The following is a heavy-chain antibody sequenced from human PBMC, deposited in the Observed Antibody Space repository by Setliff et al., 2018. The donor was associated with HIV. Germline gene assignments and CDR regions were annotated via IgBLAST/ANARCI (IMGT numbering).Heavy chain of an antibody. D-gene: IGHD3-10*01. CDR2: ITPSGRT. V-gene: IGHV4-39*07. Sequence: SETLSLTCTVSGGSIRNGLYYWHWIRQPPGKGLEWIAEITPSGRTNYSPSLKSRLSLSIESSKNQLFLKVMSVTAADSAVYYCASSVGFRDFWGQGTPVTVSS. CDR1: GGSIRNGLYY. CDR3: ASSVGFRDF. J-gene: IGHJ4*02.